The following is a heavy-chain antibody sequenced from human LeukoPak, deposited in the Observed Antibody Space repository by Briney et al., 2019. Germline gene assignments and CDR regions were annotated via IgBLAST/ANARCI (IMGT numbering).Heavy chain of an antibody. J-gene: IGHJ2*01. D-gene: IGHD1-26*01. CDR2: IYYSGST. V-gene: IGHV4-59*01. CDR1: GGPISSSF. CDR3: ARRGANSGSYSHFDL. Sequence: SETLSLTCTVSGGPISSSFWSWLRQPPGKGLEWIGHIYYSGSTNYNPSLKSRVTISVDTSKNQFSLKLSSVTAADTAVYSCARRGANSGSYSHFDLWGRGTLVTVSA.